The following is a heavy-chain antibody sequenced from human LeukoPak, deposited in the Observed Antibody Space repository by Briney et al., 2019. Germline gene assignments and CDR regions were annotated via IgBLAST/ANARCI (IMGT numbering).Heavy chain of an antibody. CDR1: GITFSSYG. V-gene: IGHV3-30*03. J-gene: IGHJ4*02. Sequence: GGSLRLSCAASGITFSSYGMHWVRQAPGKGLEWVAIISYDKSKIYYGDSVKGRFTISRDDTENTLYLQMNSLSAEDTAIYYCAGSYSYYFDYWGQGTLVTVSS. CDR3: AGSYSYYFDY. CDR2: ISYDKSKI. D-gene: IGHD1-26*01.